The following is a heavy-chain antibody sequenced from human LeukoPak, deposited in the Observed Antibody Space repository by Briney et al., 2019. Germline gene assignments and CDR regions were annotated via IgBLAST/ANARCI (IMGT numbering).Heavy chain of an antibody. CDR1: GGSISSSSYY. D-gene: IGHD3-16*02. CDR2: IYYSGST. V-gene: IGHV4-31*03. Sequence: SETLSLTCTVSGGSISSSSYYWTWIRQHPGKGLEWIGYIYYSGSTYYNASLKSRVTISVDTSKNQFSLKLNSVTAADTAVYYCARGGVEDYVWGSYRYYFDYWGQGTLVTVSS. J-gene: IGHJ4*02. CDR3: ARGGVEDYVWGSYRYYFDY.